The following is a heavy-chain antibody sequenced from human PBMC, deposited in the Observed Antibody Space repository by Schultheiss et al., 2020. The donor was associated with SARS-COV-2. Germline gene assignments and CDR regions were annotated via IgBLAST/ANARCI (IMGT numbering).Heavy chain of an antibody. J-gene: IGHJ4*02. V-gene: IGHV1-46*01. CDR3: ARGPIGFDY. CDR1: GYTFTSYY. D-gene: IGHD3-22*01. CDR2: INPSGGST. Sequence: ASVKVSCKASGYTFTSYYMHWVRQAPGQGLEWMGIINPSGGSTSYAQKFQGSVTMTTDTSTSTAYMELRSLRSDDTAVYYCARGPIGFDYWGQGTLVTVSS.